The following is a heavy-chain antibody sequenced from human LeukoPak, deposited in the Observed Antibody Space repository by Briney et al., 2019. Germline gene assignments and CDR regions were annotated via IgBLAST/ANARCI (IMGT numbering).Heavy chain of an antibody. CDR1: GFALSHNY. CDR3: ATWSLISPY. Sequence: GQSLRLSCAASGFALSHNYMSWVRQAPGKGLEWVSCIYSGGSTDYAGSVKGRFTISRDNSSNTLYLQLNSLRAEDTAVYYCATWSLISPYWGQGTLVTVSS. D-gene: IGHD2-8*02. J-gene: IGHJ4*02. V-gene: IGHV3-53*01. CDR2: IYSGGST.